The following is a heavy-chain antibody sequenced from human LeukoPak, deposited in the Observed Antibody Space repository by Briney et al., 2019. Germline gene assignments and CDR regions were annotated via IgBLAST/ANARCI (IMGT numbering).Heavy chain of an antibody. CDR3: ARVESIYGYYYYYYMDV. D-gene: IGHD3-16*01. V-gene: IGHV3-20*04. J-gene: IGHJ6*03. CDR2: INWNGGST. Sequence: GGSLRLSCAASGFTFDDYGMSWVRQAPGKGLEWVSGINWNGGSTGYADSVKGRFTISRDNAKNSLYLQMNSLRAEDTALYYCARVESIYGYYYYYYMDVWGKGTTVTVSS. CDR1: GFTFDDYG.